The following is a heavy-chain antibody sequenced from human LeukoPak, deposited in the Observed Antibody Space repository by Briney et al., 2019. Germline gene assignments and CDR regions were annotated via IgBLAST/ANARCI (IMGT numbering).Heavy chain of an antibody. D-gene: IGHD6-19*01. CDR2: ICYSGST. CDR3: ARDVSGWTSNYYYYYIDV. CDR1: GGSISSSNYY. V-gene: IGHV4-39*07. J-gene: IGHJ6*03. Sequence: SETLSLTCTVSGGSISSSNYYWGCHRQPQGMGLEWKVSICYSGSTYYNPSLKSRITISAYTHKDQVSLKLSSVTAADTAVYYCARDVSGWTSNYYYYYIDVWGKGTTVSISS.